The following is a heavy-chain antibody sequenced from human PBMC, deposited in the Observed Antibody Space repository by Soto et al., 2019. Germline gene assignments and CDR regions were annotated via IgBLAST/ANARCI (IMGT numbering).Heavy chain of an antibody. CDR1: GYTFTSYG. Sequence: QVQLVQSGAEVKKPGASVKVSCKAPGYTFTSYGISWVRQAPGQGLEWMGWISAYNGNTNYAQKLQGRVTVTTDTATSTAYMGRRSRRSDDTAVDYCARDGALVENYYYYGMDVWGQGTTVTVSS. CDR2: ISAYNGNT. CDR3: ARDGALVENYYYYGMDV. V-gene: IGHV1-18*01. J-gene: IGHJ6*02. D-gene: IGHD2-8*02.